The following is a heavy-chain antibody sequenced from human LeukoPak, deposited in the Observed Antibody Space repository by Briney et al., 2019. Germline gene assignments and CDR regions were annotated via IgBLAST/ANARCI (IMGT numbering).Heavy chain of an antibody. CDR3: ARGLGVVTAVYFDY. J-gene: IGHJ4*02. V-gene: IGHV1-69*01. Sequence: SVKVSCKASGGTFSSYAISWVRQAPGQGLEWMGGIIPIFGTANYAQKFQGRVTITADESTSTAYMELSSLRSEDTAVYYCARGLGVVTAVYFDYWGQGTLVTVSS. CDR2: IIPIFGTA. D-gene: IGHD2-21*02. CDR1: GGTFSSYA.